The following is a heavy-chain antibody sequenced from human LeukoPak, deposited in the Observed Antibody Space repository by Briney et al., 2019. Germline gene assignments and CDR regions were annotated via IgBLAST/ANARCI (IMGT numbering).Heavy chain of an antibody. D-gene: IGHD3-16*01. CDR3: AKDRLGGPYFFHY. Sequence: GGSLRLSCAASGFTFSYFEMIWVRQAPGKGLEWVSTIGGTGVRTYYADSVKGRFTISRDNSKNTLYLQINSLRAEDTAVYFCAKDRLGGPYFFHYWGQGTLVTVSS. J-gene: IGHJ4*02. CDR1: GFTFSYFE. V-gene: IGHV3-23*01. CDR2: IGGTGVRT.